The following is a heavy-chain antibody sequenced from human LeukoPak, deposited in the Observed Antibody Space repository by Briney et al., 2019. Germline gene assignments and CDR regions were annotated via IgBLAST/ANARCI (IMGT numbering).Heavy chain of an antibody. V-gene: IGHV3-48*01. J-gene: IGHJ6*03. D-gene: IGHD4-11*01. CDR1: GFSFSSFG. CDR2: ISSSSSTI. Sequence: GGSLRLSCAASGFSFSSFGMHWVRQAPGKGLEWVSYISSSSSTIYYADSVKGRFTISRDNAKNSLYLQMNSLRAEDTAVYYCARSETVTTSYYYYYMDVWGKGTTVTVSS. CDR3: ARSETVTTSYYYYYMDV.